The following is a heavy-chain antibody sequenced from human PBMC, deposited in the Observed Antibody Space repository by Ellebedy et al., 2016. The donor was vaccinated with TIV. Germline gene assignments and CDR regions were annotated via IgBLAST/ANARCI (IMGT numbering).Heavy chain of an antibody. D-gene: IGHD3-10*01. CDR3: ASRGVAVQGADY. Sequence: GESLKISCAASGFTFSSYWMHWVRQAPGKGLVWVSLISSDGSRTTSADSVKARFTISRDNAKNTLYQQMNSLRAEDTAVYYCASRGVAVQGADYWGQGTLVTVSS. J-gene: IGHJ4*02. CDR2: ISSDGSRT. V-gene: IGHV3-74*01. CDR1: GFTFSSYW.